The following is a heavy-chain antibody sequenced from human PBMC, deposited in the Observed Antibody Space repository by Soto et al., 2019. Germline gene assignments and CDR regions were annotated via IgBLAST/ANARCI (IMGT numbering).Heavy chain of an antibody. D-gene: IGHD1-26*01. CDR2: IFYSGST. CDR3: ARDPSYSTPWYYFDY. CDR1: GGSISNYY. Sequence: PEETLSLTCTVSGGSISNYYWSWIRQPPGKGLEWIGYIFYSGSTKYNPSLKSRATISIDTSKNQVSLKLSSVTAEDTAVYYCARDPSYSTPWYYFDYWGQGTLVTVSS. V-gene: IGHV4-59*12. J-gene: IGHJ4*02.